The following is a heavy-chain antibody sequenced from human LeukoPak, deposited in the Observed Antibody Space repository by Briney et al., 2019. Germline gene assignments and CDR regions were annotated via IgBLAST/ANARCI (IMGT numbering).Heavy chain of an antibody. CDR1: GFTVSSNY. CDR3: ARWPYGDYFDY. CDR2: IYSGGST. D-gene: IGHD4-17*01. J-gene: IGHJ4*02. V-gene: IGHV3-53*01. Sequence: GGSLRLSCAASGFTVSSNYMSWVRQAPGKGLEWVSVIYSGGSTYYADSVKGRLTISRDNSKNTLYLQMNSLRAEDTAVYYCARWPYGDYFDYWGQGTLVTVSS.